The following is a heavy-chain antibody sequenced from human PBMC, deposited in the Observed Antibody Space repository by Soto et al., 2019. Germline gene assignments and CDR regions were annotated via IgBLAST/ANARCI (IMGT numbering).Heavy chain of an antibody. CDR1: SFTLSNVW. Sequence: GGSLRLSCANTSFTLSNVWMDWVLQAPGKGLEWVGRIKSKTDGGTTDYAAPVKGRFTISTEDSKNTLYLQMNSLKTEDTAVYYCTTGYCSGGSCYQGLGYWGQGT. D-gene: IGHD2-15*01. J-gene: IGHJ4*02. CDR3: TTGYCSGGSCYQGLGY. CDR2: IKSKTDGGTT. V-gene: IGHV3-15*07.